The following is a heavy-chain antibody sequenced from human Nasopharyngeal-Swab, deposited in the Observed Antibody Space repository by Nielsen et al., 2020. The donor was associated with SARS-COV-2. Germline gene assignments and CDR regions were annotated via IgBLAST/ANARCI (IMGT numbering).Heavy chain of an antibody. CDR2: MNPSGGST. J-gene: IGHJ4*02. D-gene: IGHD2-2*01. CDR1: GYTFTSYY. Sequence: ASVKVSCKASGYTFTSYYMHWVRQAPGQGLEWMGIMNPSGGSTSYAQKFQVRVTMTRDTSTSTVYMELSSLRSEDTAVYYCAGGSSNRYYFDYWGQGTLVTVSS. CDR3: AGGSSNRYYFDY. V-gene: IGHV1-46*01.